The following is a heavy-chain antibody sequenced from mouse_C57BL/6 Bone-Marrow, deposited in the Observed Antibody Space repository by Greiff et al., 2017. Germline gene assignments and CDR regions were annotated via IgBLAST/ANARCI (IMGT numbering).Heavy chain of an antibody. CDR2: IYPYNGVS. Sequence: EVQLQQSGPELVKPGASVKISCKASGYSFTGYYMHWVKQSPGNILDWIGYIYPYNGVSSYNQKFKGKATLTVDKSSSTAYMELRSLTSEDSAVYYCAREIYYDYDGYYAMDYWGQGTSVTVSS. CDR1: GYSFTGYY. V-gene: IGHV1-31*01. CDR3: AREIYYDYDGYYAMDY. D-gene: IGHD2-4*01. J-gene: IGHJ4*01.